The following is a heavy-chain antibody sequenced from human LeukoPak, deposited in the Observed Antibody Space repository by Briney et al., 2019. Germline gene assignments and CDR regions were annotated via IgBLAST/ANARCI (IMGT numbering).Heavy chain of an antibody. V-gene: IGHV1-18*01. Sequence: GASVKVSCKSSVYSFTNYGIIWVRQTPGQGLQWVGWISAHNGNTNYAQKLHGRVTLTTDTSTSTVYMELRSVTSDDTAVYCCARAETTLLLNYWGQGTLVTVSS. CDR1: VYSFTNYG. CDR3: ARAETTLLLNY. J-gene: IGHJ4*02. CDR2: ISAHNGNT. D-gene: IGHD4-11*01.